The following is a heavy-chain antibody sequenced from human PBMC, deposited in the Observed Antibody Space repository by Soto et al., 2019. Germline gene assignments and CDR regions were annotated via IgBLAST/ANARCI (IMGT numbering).Heavy chain of an antibody. CDR3: APHTLDTGMPSGY. J-gene: IGHJ4*02. CDR2: ISGYNGKT. D-gene: IGHD5-18*01. V-gene: IGHV1-18*01. CDR1: GYTFTSYG. Sequence: ASVKVSCKASGYTFTSYGISRVRQAPGQGLEWMGWISGYNGKTNYAQKLQGRVTSTTDTSTSTAYMELRSLRSDDTAVYYCAPHTLDTGMPSGYWGQGTLVTVSS.